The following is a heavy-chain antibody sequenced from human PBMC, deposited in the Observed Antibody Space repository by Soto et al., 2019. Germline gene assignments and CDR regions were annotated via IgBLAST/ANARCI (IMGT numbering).Heavy chain of an antibody. CDR3: TRHGPGDYFLFDP. V-gene: IGHV3-74*01. Sequence: SLRLSCAASGFTFSGFWMHWVRQAPGKGLVWVSRASPDGTSTSYADSVKGRFTISRDNARNTLYMQMNSLRVDDTAVYYCTRHGPGDYFLFDPWGQGTLVTVSS. J-gene: IGHJ5*02. CDR2: ASPDGTST. CDR1: GFTFSGFW. D-gene: IGHD4-17*01.